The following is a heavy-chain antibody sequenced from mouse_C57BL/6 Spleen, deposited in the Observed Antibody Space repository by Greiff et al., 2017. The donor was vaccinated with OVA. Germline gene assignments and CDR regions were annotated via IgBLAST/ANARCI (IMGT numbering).Heavy chain of an antibody. V-gene: IGHV1-82*01. D-gene: IGHD1-1*01. CDR3: ARGEGTVVAGDY. CDR1: GYAFSSSW. CDR2: IYPGDGDT. J-gene: IGHJ2*01. Sequence: VQLQQSGPELVKPGASVKISCKASGYAFSSSWMNWVKQRPGKGLEWIGRIYPGDGDTNYNGKFKGKATLTADKSSSTAYMQLSSLTSEDSAVYFCARGEGTVVAGDYWGQGTTLTVSS.